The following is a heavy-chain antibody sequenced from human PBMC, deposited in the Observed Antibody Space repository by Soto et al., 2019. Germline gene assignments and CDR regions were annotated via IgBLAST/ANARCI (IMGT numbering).Heavy chain of an antibody. CDR2: IIPISDTT. CDR1: GGTFSSYA. D-gene: IGHD2-2*01. Sequence: QVQLVQSGAEVKKPGSSVKVSCKDSGGTFSSYAISWVRQAPGQGLEWMGGIIPISDTTNYAQKFQGRVTITADESTSTAYMELSSLRSEDTAVYYCARSQGSSTSLEIYYYYYYGMDVWGQGTTVTVSS. J-gene: IGHJ6*02. CDR3: ARSQGSSTSLEIYYYYYYGMDV. V-gene: IGHV1-69*01.